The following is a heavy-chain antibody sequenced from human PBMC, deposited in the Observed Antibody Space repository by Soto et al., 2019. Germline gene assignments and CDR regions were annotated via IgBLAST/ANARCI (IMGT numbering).Heavy chain of an antibody. CDR3: EKSQEIMITFGGVIVNHYYYGMDV. CDR1: GFTFSSYA. V-gene: IGHV3-23*01. J-gene: IGHJ6*02. CDR2: ISGSGDST. D-gene: IGHD3-16*02. Sequence: PGGSLRLSCAASGFTFSSYAMSWVRQAPGKGLEWVSSISGSGDSTHNADSVKGRFTISRDNSKNTLYLQMNSLRAEDTAVYYCEKSQEIMITFGGVIVNHYYYGMDVWGQGTTVTSP.